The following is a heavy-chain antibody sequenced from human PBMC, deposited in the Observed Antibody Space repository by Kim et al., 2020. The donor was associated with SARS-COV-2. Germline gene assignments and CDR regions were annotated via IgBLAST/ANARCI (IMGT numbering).Heavy chain of an antibody. CDR2: ISYDGSNK. D-gene: IGHD3-10*01. CDR1: GFTFSSYA. CDR3: ASELNITMVRGVIIRQYYYYYGMDV. V-gene: IGHV3-30*04. Sequence: GGSLRLSCAASGFTFSSYAMHWVRQAPGKGLEWVAVISYDGSNKYYADSVKGRFTISRDNSKNTLYLQMNSLRAEDTAVYYCASELNITMVRGVIIRQYYYYYGMDVWGQGTTVTVSS. J-gene: IGHJ6*02.